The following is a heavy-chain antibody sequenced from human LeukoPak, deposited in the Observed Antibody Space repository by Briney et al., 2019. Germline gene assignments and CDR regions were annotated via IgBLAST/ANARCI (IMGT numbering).Heavy chain of an antibody. CDR2: ISSDSNYI. V-gene: IGHV3-21*01. CDR1: RFTFSSHS. CDR3: ARLYCGYDCYSSDY. J-gene: IGHJ4*02. Sequence: GGSLRLSCAASRFTFSSHSMNWVRQAPGKGLEWASSISSDSNYIFYADSLKGRFTISRDNAKNSLYLQMNSLRAEDTAVYYCARLYCGYDCYSSDYWGQGTLVTVSS. D-gene: IGHD2-21*02.